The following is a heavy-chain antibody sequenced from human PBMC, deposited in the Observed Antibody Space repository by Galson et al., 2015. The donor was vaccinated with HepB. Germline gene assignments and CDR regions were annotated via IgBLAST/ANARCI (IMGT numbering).Heavy chain of an antibody. CDR2: IYYSGST. Sequence: SETLSLTCTVSGDSLSSKSHYWGWIRQPPGKGLEWIATIYYSGSTYYNPSLKSRVTISVDTSKNQFSLKLNSVIAADTAVYFCARTLVATPNDAFDIWGQGTMVTVSS. D-gene: IGHD2-8*02. CDR1: GDSLSSKSHY. J-gene: IGHJ3*02. CDR3: ARTLVATPNDAFDI. V-gene: IGHV4-39*01.